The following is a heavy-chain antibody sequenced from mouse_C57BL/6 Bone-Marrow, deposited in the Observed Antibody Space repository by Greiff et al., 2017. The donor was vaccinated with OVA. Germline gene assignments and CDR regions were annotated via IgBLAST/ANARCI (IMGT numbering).Heavy chain of an antibody. CDR2: ISSGSSTI. CDR1: GFTFSDYG. CDR3: ARGDYYGSSYPPWFAY. D-gene: IGHD1-1*01. V-gene: IGHV5-17*01. J-gene: IGHJ3*01. Sequence: EVKLVESGGGLVKPGGSLKLSCAASGFTFSDYGMHWVRQAPEKGLEWVAYISSGSSTIYYADTVKGRFTISRDNAQNTLFLQMTSLRSEDTAMYYCARGDYYGSSYPPWFAYWGEGTLVTVSA.